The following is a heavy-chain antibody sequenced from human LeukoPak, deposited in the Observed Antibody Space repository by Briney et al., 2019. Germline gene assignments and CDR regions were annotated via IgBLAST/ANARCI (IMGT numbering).Heavy chain of an antibody. CDR1: GGSINSHA. J-gene: IGHJ4*02. D-gene: IGHD5-12*01. V-gene: IGHV4-59*11. CDR3: ARDGYDAPLDY. CDR2: IYYSGNA. Sequence: PSETLSLTCTVSGGSINSHAWSWIRQPPGKGLEWIANIYYSGNANYNPSLKSRVTISADTSKNQVSLKLTSVTTADTAVYYCARDGYDAPLDYWGQGTLVAVSS.